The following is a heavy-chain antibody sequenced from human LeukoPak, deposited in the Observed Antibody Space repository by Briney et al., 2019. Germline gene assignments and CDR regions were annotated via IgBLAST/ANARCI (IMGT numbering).Heavy chain of an antibody. D-gene: IGHD1-14*01. J-gene: IGHJ1*01. CDR3: ARDSSEFRSLLFH. CDR2: ITPMFGTS. V-gene: IGHV1-69*13. CDR1: GGTFSRHS. Sequence: SVKVSCKASGGTFSRHSISWVRQSPGQGLEWMGGITPMFGTSNYAQKFQGRVTITADESTSTAYMELSSLRSEDTAVYYCARDSSEFRSLLFHWGQGTLVTVSS.